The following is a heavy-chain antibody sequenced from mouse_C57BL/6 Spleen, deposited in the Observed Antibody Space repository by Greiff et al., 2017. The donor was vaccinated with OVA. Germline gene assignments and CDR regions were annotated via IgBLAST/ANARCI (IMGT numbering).Heavy chain of an antibody. V-gene: IGHV1-82*01. CDR3: ARAGDDSYAMDY. CDR2: IYPGDGET. J-gene: IGHJ4*01. CDR1: GYAISSSW. Sequence: QVQLQQSGPELVKPGASVKISCTASGYAISSSWMYWVKQRPGKGLEWIGRIYPGDGETNYNGKFKGKATLTADKSSSTAYMQLSSLTSEDSAVYFCARAGDDSYAMDYWGQGTSVTVSS.